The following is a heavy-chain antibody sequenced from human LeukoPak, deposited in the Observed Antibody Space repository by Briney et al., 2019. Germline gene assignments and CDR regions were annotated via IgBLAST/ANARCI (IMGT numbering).Heavy chain of an antibody. CDR3: ARAGKAYGMDV. J-gene: IGHJ6*02. CDR2: INSDGSST. CDR1: GFTFSAYA. V-gene: IGHV3-74*01. Sequence: GGSLRLSCSASGFTFSAYALHWVRQVPGKGLVWVSRINSDGSSTSYADSVKGRFTFSRDNAKNTLYLQMNSLRAEDTAVYYCARAGKAYGMDVWGQGTTVTVSS. D-gene: IGHD1-14*01.